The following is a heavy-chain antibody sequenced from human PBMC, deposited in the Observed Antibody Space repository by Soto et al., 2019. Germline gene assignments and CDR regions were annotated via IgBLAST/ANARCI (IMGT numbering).Heavy chain of an antibody. V-gene: IGHV3-30*03. Sequence: PGGSLRLSCAASGFTFSSYGMHWVRQAPGKGLEWVAVISYDGRNKYYADSVKGRFTISRDNSKNTLYLEMNSLRVEDTAVYHCVRDTAYCSGGTCYSSHDMDVWGQGTTVTVSS. J-gene: IGHJ6*02. CDR2: ISYDGRNK. CDR1: GFTFSSYG. CDR3: VRDTAYCSGGTCYSSHDMDV. D-gene: IGHD2-15*01.